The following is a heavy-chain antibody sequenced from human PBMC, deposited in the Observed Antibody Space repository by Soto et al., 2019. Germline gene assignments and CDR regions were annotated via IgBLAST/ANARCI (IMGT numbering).Heavy chain of an antibody. CDR3: ARAPHPHYYDSSGPLGY. Sequence: QVQLVQSGAEVKKPGASVKVSCKASGYTFTSYAMHWVRQAPGQRLEWMGWINAGNGNTKYSQKFQGRVTITRDTSASTAYMELSSLRSEDTAVYYCARAPHPHYYDSSGPLGYWGQGTLVTVSS. J-gene: IGHJ4*02. CDR1: GYTFTSYA. D-gene: IGHD3-22*01. V-gene: IGHV1-3*01. CDR2: INAGNGNT.